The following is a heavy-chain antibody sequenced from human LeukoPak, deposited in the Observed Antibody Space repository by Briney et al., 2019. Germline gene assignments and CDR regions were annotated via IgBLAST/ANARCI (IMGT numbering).Heavy chain of an antibody. CDR2: VNWNGGST. D-gene: IGHD6-13*01. J-gene: IGHJ3*02. CDR1: GFTFDDYG. Sequence: GGSLRLSCAASGFTFDDYGMSWVRQAPGKGLEWISGVNWNGGSTGYADSVKGRFTISRDNAKNSLYLQINSLRAEDTALYYCAKDAHQGIAAAMDHAFDIWGQGTMVTVSS. CDR3: AKDAHQGIAAAMDHAFDI. V-gene: IGHV3-20*04.